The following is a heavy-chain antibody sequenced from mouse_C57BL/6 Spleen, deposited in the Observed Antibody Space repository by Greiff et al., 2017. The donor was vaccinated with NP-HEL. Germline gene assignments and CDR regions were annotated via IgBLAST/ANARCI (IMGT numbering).Heavy chain of an antibody. CDR2: INPSNGGT. V-gene: IGHV1-53*01. CDR3: AKGGYYYGSSHWYFDV. Sequence: VQLQQPGTELVKPGASVKLSCKASGYTFTSYWMHWVKQRPGQGLEWIGNINPSNGGTNYNEKFKSKATLTVDKSSSTAYMQLSSLTSEDSAVYYCAKGGYYYGSSHWYFDVWGTGTTVTVSS. J-gene: IGHJ1*03. CDR1: GYTFTSYW. D-gene: IGHD1-1*01.